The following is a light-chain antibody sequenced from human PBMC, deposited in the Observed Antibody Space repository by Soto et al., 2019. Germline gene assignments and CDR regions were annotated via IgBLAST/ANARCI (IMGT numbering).Light chain of an antibody. J-gene: IGKJ2*01. CDR3: QQYGISRYT. V-gene: IGKV3-20*01. CDR2: GAS. CDR1: QSVSSSY. Sequence: EIVLTQSPGTLSLSPGERATLSGRAVQSVSSSYLAWYQQKPGQAPRLLIHGASSRAAGIPDRFSGSGSGTDFTLTISRLEPEDFAVYYCQQYGISRYTFGQGTKLEIK.